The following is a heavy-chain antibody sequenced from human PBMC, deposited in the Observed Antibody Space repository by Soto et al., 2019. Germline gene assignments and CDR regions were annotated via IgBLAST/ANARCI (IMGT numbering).Heavy chain of an antibody. CDR2: INPSGGST. V-gene: IGHV1-46*03. Sequence: ASVNVSCKASGYTFTSYYMHWVRQAPGQGLEWMGIINPSGGSTSYAQKFQGRVTMTRDTSTSTVYMELSSLRSEDTAVYYCARVRVTTDAFDIWGQGTMVTVSS. J-gene: IGHJ3*02. D-gene: IGHD4-17*01. CDR3: ARVRVTTDAFDI. CDR1: GYTFTSYY.